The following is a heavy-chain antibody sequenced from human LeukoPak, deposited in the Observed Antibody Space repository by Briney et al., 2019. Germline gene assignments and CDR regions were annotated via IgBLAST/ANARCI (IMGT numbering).Heavy chain of an antibody. V-gene: IGHV3-23*01. D-gene: IGHD6-19*01. Sequence: PGGSLRLPCAASGFTFSAYAITWVRQAPGKGLEWVSAIRGNSERTYYADSVRGRFTISRDNSKDTVYLQISSLRVEDTAVYYCAREQSGTRGWYTVDYWGQGTLVAVSS. CDR2: IRGNSERT. CDR1: GFTFSAYA. J-gene: IGHJ4*02. CDR3: AREQSGTRGWYTVDY.